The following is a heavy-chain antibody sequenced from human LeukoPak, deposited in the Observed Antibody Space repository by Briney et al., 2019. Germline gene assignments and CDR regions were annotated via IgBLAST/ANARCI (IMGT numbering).Heavy chain of an antibody. CDR3: ARHYYGSGSFYYYYGMDV. CDR1: GGSISSYY. V-gene: IGHV4-59*08. Sequence: PSETLSLTCTVSGGSISSYYWSWIRQPPGKGLEWIGYIYYSGSTNYNPSLKSRVTISVDTSKNQFSLKLSSVTAADTAVYYCARHYYGSGSFYYYYGMDVWGQGTTVTVSS. D-gene: IGHD3-10*01. CDR2: IYYSGST. J-gene: IGHJ6*02.